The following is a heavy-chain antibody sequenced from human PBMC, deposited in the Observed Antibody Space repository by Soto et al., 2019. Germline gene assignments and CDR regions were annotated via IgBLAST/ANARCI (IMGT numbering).Heavy chain of an antibody. CDR1: GYTFTSYA. Sequence: ASVKVSCKASGYTFTSYAMHWVRQAPGQRLEWMGWINAGNGNTKYSQKFQGRVTITRDTSASTAYMELSSLRSEDTAVYYCARDYVYAVTTKIRYGMDVWGQGTTVTV. J-gene: IGHJ6*02. V-gene: IGHV1-3*01. CDR2: INAGNGNT. D-gene: IGHD4-17*01. CDR3: ARDYVYAVTTKIRYGMDV.